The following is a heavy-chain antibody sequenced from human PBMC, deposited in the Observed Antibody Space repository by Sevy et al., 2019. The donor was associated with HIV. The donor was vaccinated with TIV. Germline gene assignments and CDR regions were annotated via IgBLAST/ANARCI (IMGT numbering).Heavy chain of an antibody. V-gene: IGHV4-39*01. D-gene: IGHD3-10*01. J-gene: IGHJ5*02. Sequence: SETLSLTCTVSGGSISSSSYYWGWIRQPPGKGLEWIGSIYYSGSTYYNPSLKSRVTISVDTSKNQFSLKLGSVTAADTAVYYCASSKYYYGSGSKHNWFDPWGQGTLVTVSS. CDR3: ASSKYYYGSGSKHNWFDP. CDR1: GGSISSSSYY. CDR2: IYYSGST.